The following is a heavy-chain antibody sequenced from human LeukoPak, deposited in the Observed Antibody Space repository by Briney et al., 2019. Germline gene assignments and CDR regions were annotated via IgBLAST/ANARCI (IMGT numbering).Heavy chain of an antibody. CDR1: GFTFSSYW. CDR3: AKSSIFGVVIRPGYFDY. J-gene: IGHJ4*02. CDR2: IKQDGSEK. Sequence: GGSLRLSCAASGFTFSSYWMRWVRQAPGKGLEWVANIKQDGSEKNYVDSVKGRFTISRDNAKNSLYLQMNSLRAEDTAVYYCAKSSIFGVVIRPGYFDYWGQGTLVTVSS. V-gene: IGHV3-7*03. D-gene: IGHD3-3*02.